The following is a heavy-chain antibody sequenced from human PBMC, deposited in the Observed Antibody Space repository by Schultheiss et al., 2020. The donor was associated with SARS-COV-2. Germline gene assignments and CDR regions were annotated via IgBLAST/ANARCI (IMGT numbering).Heavy chain of an antibody. CDR2: VYDSGKS. J-gene: IGHJ4*02. V-gene: IGHV4-38-2*02. Sequence: SETLSLTCTVSGYSISSGYYWGWIRQSPGKGLEYMGVGSVYDSGKSYYNPSLKSRVTISVDTSKNQFSLKLSSVTAADTAVYYCARERTDWGSFDYWGQGTLVTVSS. CDR3: ARERTDWGSFDY. D-gene: IGHD7-27*01. CDR1: GYSISSGYY.